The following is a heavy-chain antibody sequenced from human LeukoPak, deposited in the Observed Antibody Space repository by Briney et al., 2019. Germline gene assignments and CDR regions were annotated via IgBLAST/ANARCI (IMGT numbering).Heavy chain of an antibody. J-gene: IGHJ4*02. D-gene: IGHD3-3*01. Sequence: PSETLSLTCAVYGGSFSGYYWSWIRQPPGKGLEWIGEINHSGSTNYNPSLKSRVTISVDTSKNQFSLKLSSVTAADTAVYYCARGPAYYDFWSGYYYGQDYWGQGTLVTVSS. CDR2: INHSGST. V-gene: IGHV4-34*01. CDR3: ARGPAYYDFWSGYYYGQDY. CDR1: GGSFSGYY.